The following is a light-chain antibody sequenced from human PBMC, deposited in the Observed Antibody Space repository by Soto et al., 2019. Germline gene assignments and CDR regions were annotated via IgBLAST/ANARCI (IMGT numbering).Light chain of an antibody. CDR3: CSYAGSYTWV. J-gene: IGLJ3*02. Sequence: QSALTQPRSVSGSPGQSVTISCTGTSSDVGFYNYVSWYQQHPGKAPKLMIYDDTKWPSGVPDRFSGSKSGNTASLTISGLQAEDEADYYCCSYAGSYTWVFGGGTKVTV. CDR2: DDT. V-gene: IGLV2-11*01. CDR1: SSDVGFYNY.